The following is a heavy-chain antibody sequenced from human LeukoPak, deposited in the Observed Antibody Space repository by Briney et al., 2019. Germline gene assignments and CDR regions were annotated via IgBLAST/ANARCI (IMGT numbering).Heavy chain of an antibody. CDR2: ISGRGTSI. Sequence: GGSLRLSCAASGFTFTNYAMSWVRQAPGKGLEWVSNISGRGTSINYADSVKGRFSISRDNSRNTMYLQMNSLRAEDTAVYYCVRNDTSGVGLDYWGQGTLVTVSS. CDR3: VRNDTSGVGLDY. V-gene: IGHV3-23*01. CDR1: GFTFTNYA. J-gene: IGHJ4*02. D-gene: IGHD3-3*01.